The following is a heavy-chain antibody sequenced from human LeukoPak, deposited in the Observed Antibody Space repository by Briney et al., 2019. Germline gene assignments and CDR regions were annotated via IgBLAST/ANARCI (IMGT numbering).Heavy chain of an antibody. CDR3: ARASGYRYYYYYYMDV. J-gene: IGHJ6*03. D-gene: IGHD3-22*01. V-gene: IGHV4-61*02. CDR2: IYTSGST. Sequence: SQTLSLTCTVSGGSVSSGSYYWSWIRQPAGKGLEWIGRIYTSGSTNYNPSRKSRVTISVDTSKNQFSLKLSSVTAADTAVYYCARASGYRYYYYYYMDVWGKGTTVTISS. CDR1: GGSVSSGSYY.